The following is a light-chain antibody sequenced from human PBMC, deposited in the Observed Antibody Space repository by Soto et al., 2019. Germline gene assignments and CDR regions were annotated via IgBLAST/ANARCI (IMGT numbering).Light chain of an antibody. V-gene: IGLV2-14*01. Sequence: QSALTQPASVSGSPGQSITISCTGTSSDIGGHNYVSWYQHHPGKAPKLVIFGVSNRPSGVSSRFSGSKSGNTASLTISGLQAEDEADYYCSSFARTSTLVFGTGTQLTVL. CDR1: SSDIGGHNY. J-gene: IGLJ1*01. CDR2: GVS. CDR3: SSFARTSTLV.